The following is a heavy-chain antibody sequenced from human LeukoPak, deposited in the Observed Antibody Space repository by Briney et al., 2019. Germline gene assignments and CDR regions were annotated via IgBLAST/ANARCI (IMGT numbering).Heavy chain of an antibody. J-gene: IGHJ6*02. CDR3: AREGPDGTYGMDV. CDR1: GGSISSYY. V-gene: IGHV4-59*01. D-gene: IGHD5-24*01. Sequence: PSETLSLTCTVSGGSISSYYWSWIRRPPGKGLEWIGYIYYSGSTNYNPSLKSRVTISVDTSKNQFSLKLSSVTAADTAVYYCAREGPDGTYGMDVWGQGTTVTVSS. CDR2: IYYSGST.